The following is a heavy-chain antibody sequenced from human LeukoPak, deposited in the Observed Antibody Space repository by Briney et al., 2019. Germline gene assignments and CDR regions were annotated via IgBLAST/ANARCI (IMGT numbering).Heavy chain of an antibody. CDR2: IYYSGST. J-gene: IGHJ4*02. V-gene: IGHV4-59*01. CDR1: GGSISSYY. CDR3: ARTTTYGDLDY. Sequence: SETLSLTCTVSGGSISSYYWSWIRQPPGKGLEWIGYIYYSGSTNYNPSLKSRVTIPVDTSKNQFSLKLSSVTAADTAVYYCARTTTYGDLDYWGQGTLVTVSS. D-gene: IGHD4-17*01.